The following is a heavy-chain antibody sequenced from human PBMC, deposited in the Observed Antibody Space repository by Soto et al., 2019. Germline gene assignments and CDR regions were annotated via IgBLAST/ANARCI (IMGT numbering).Heavy chain of an antibody. CDR1: GGSISSGGYY. J-gene: IGHJ4*02. CDR2: IYYSVST. D-gene: IGHD3-16*02. Sequence: QVQLQEQGPGLVKPSQTLSLTCTVSGGSISSGGYYWSWIRQHPGKGLEWIGYIYYSVSTTYNPSLQHRVTESVDTSNNQFSLEVNSVTAAHTAVFYCARGVIHWGQGALVTVSS. CDR3: ARGVIH. V-gene: IGHV4-31*03.